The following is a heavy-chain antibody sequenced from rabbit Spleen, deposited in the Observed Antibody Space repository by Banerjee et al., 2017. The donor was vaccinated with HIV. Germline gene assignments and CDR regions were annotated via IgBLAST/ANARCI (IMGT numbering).Heavy chain of an antibody. D-gene: IGHD2-1*01. CDR3: ARGSATMTMVITGFYFNL. CDR1: GVSFSYSSY. Sequence: QSLEESGGDLVKPGASLTLTCTASGVSFSYSSYMCWVRQAPGKGLEWIACIDAGGSGFTYFATWAKGRFTISKTSSTTVTLQMTSLTAADTATYFCARGSATMTMVITGFYFNLWGPGTLVTVS. CDR2: IDAGGSGFT. J-gene: IGHJ4*01. V-gene: IGHV1S40*01.